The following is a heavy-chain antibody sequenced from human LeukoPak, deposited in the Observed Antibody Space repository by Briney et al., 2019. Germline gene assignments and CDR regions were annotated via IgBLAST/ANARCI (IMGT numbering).Heavy chain of an antibody. V-gene: IGHV1-18*01. CDR1: GYTFTSYG. Sequence: ASVKVSCKASGYTFTSYGISWVRQAPGQGLEWMGWISAYNGNTNYAQKLQGRVTMTTDTSTSTAYMELRSLRSDDTAVYYCARGGYGCSSTSCYWGACYYYGMDVWGQGTTVTVSS. CDR2: ISAYNGNT. J-gene: IGHJ6*02. CDR3: ARGGYGCSSTSCYWGACYYYGMDV. D-gene: IGHD2-2*01.